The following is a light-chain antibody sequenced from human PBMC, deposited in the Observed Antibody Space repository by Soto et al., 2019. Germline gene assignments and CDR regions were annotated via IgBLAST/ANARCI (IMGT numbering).Light chain of an antibody. CDR2: SNN. J-gene: IGLJ2*01. Sequence: QSVLTQPPSASGTPGQRVTISCSGSSSNIGSNTVNWYQHLPGTAPKLLIYSNNQRPSGVPDRFSGSKSGTSASLAISGLQSEDEADYYCATWDDSPNGPVFGGGTKVTV. CDR1: SSNIGSNT. CDR3: ATWDDSPNGPV. V-gene: IGLV1-44*01.